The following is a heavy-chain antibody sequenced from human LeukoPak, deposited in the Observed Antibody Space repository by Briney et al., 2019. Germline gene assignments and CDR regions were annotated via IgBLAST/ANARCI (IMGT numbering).Heavy chain of an antibody. Sequence: GGSLRLSCAVSGFTSDDHAMHWVRQASGKGLEWVAGIMWRSGSTGYGDSVKGRFTISRDNAKKSLYLQMNGLRVEDTAFYYCTRDLTPGGADVWGQGTTVTVSS. D-gene: IGHD3-10*01. V-gene: IGHV3-9*02. CDR1: GFTSDDHA. J-gene: IGHJ6*02. CDR3: TRDLTPGGADV. CDR2: IMWRSGST.